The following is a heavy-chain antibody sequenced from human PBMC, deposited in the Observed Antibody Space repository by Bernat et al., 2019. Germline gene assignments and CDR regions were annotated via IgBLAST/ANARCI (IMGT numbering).Heavy chain of an antibody. V-gene: IGHV3-30*03. D-gene: IGHD3-3*01. CDR2: ISYDGSNK. CDR1: GFTFSSYG. CDR3: ATNVRDFWSGYYSGDFDY. Sequence: QVQLVESGGCVVQPGRSLRLSCAASGFTFSSYGMHWVRQAPGKGLEWVAVISYDGSNKYYADSVKGRFTISRDNSKNALYLQMNSLRAEDTAVYYCATNVRDFWSGYYSGDFDYWGQGTLVTVSS. J-gene: IGHJ4*02.